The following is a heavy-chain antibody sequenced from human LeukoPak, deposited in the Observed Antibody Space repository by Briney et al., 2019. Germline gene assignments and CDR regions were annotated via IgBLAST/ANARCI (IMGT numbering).Heavy chain of an antibody. V-gene: IGHV3-21*01. CDR3: ARDRYGGQEMATMGGY. CDR1: GFTFSSYS. D-gene: IGHD5-24*01. CDR2: ISSSSSYI. J-gene: IGHJ4*02. Sequence: SGGSLRLSCAASGFTFSSYSMNWVRQAPGKGLEWVSSISSSSSYIYYADSVKGRFTISRDNAKNSLYLQMNSLRAEETAVYYCARDRYGGQEMATMGGYWGQRTLVTVAS.